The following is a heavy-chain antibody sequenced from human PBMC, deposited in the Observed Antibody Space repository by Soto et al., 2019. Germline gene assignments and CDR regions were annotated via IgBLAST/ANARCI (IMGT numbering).Heavy chain of an antibody. CDR2: INPSSGGT. CDR1: GYTFTTYY. CDR3: GGEVGGVPRETFFNT. Sequence: QVQLVQSGAEVKKPGASVRVSCKASGYTFTTYYMHWVRQAPGQGLEWMGIINPSSGGTTYEQKFGAGSTKTGNRSRSKVYMGVKGRKSEDWAFYYGGGEVGGVPRETFFNTWGQGTL. V-gene: IGHV1-46*01. J-gene: IGHJ5*02. D-gene: IGHD3-16*01.